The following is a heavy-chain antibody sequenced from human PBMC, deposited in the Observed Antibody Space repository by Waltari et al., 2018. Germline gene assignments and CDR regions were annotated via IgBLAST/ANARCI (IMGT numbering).Heavy chain of an antibody. CDR2: IKQDGSEK. CDR1: GFTFSSYW. Sequence: EVQLVESGGGLVQPGGSLRLSCAASGFTFSSYWMSWVRQAPGKGLEWVANIKQDGSEKYYVDSVKGRFTISRDNAKNSLYLQMNSLRAEDTAVYYCARVRSCGGDCYSDYWGQGTLVTVSS. V-gene: IGHV3-7*01. CDR3: ARVRSCGGDCYSDY. D-gene: IGHD2-21*01. J-gene: IGHJ4*02.